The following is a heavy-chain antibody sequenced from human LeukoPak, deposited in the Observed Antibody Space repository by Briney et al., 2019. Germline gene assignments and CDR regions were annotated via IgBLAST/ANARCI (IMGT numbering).Heavy chain of an antibody. CDR1: GFIFGDYA. J-gene: IGHJ5*02. V-gene: IGHV3-49*04. Sequence: GGYLRLSCSPSGFIFGDYAMSWVRQAPVKGLEWLAFIRSKAYGETKEYAASVKGRFTISRDDSKNIAYLQMNSLQIEDTAIYYCTRNLWSGRSLDFGPWGQGTQVTVSS. D-gene: IGHD3-3*01. CDR3: TRNLWSGRSLDFGP. CDR2: IRSKAYGETK.